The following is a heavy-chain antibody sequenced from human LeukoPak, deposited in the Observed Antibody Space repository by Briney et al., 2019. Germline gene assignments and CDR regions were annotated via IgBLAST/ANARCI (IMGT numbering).Heavy chain of an antibody. CDR1: GYSFTSYW. J-gene: IGHJ3*02. V-gene: IGHV5-51*01. CDR3: ARRQLMYYYDSSGYRADAFDI. Sequence: GESLKISCKGSGYSFTSYWIGWVRQMPGKGLEWMGIIYSGDSDTRYSPSFQGQVTISADKSISTAYLQWSSLKASDTAMYYCARRQLMYYYDSSGYRADAFDIWGQGTMVTVSS. CDR2: IYSGDSDT. D-gene: IGHD3-22*01.